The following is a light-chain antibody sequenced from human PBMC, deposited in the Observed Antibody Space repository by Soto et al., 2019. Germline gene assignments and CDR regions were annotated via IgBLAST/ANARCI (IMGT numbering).Light chain of an antibody. J-gene: IGKJ1*01. V-gene: IGKV1-5*01. Sequence: DIQMTQSPSTLSASVGDRVTITCRASQSISSWLAWYQQKPGKAPKLLIYDASSLESGVPSRFSGSGSGTEFTLTICSLQPDDFATYYCQQYNSYSGTFGQGTKVDI. CDR1: QSISSW. CDR3: QQYNSYSGT. CDR2: DAS.